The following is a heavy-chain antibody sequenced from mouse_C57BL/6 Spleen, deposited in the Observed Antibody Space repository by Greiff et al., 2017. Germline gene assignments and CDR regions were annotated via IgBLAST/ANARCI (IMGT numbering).Heavy chain of an antibody. CDR2: ISYDGSN. J-gene: IGHJ1*03. CDR3: ARGAMVKGYWYFDV. D-gene: IGHD2-2*01. CDR1: GYSITSGYY. Sequence: VQLQQSGPGLVKPSQSLSLTCSVTGYSITSGYYWNWIRQFPGNKLEWMGYISYDGSNNYNPSLKNRIAITRDTSKNQFFLKLNSVTTEDTATYYCARGAMVKGYWYFDVWGTGTTVTVSS. V-gene: IGHV3-6*01.